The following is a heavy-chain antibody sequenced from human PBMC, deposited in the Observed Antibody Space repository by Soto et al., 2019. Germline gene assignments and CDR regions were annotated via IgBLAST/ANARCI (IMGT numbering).Heavy chain of an antibody. CDR2: IKQDGSEK. V-gene: IGHV3-7*05. J-gene: IGHJ4*02. CDR3: ARVRESSGYYFDDY. Sequence: GGSLRLSCAASGFTFSSYWMNWVRQAPGKGLEWVASIKQDGSEKNYVDSVRGRFTISRDNAKNSLYLQVNTLRAEDTAVYYCARVRESSGYYFDDYWGQGTLVTVSS. CDR1: GFTFSSYW. D-gene: IGHD3-22*01.